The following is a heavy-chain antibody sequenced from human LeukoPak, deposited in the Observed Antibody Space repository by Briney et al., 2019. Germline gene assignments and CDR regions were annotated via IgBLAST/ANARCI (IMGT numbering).Heavy chain of an antibody. V-gene: IGHV3-23*01. CDR2: ISGSGGST. Sequence: GGSLRLSCAASGFTFSSYAMSWVRQAPGKGLEWVSAISGSGGSTYYADSVKGRFTISRDNSKNTLYLQMNSLKTEDTAVYYCARGYCTSGTCYSGDYWGQGTLVTISS. J-gene: IGHJ4*02. D-gene: IGHD2-15*01. CDR3: ARGYCTSGTCYSGDY. CDR1: GFTFSSYA.